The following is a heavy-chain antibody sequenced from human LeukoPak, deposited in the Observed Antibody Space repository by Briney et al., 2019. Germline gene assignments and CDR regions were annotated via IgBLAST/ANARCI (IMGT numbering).Heavy chain of an antibody. J-gene: IGHJ6*04. CDR3: ARDAYGSGSYGGLYGMDV. CDR1: GGTFSSYA. V-gene: IGHV1-69*06. Sequence: SVKVSCKASGGTFSSYAIRWVRQAPGQGLEWVGGIIPIFGTAYYAQKFQGRVTISADKSASTAYMELSSLRSEDTAVYYCARDAYGSGSYGGLYGMDVWGKGTTVTVSS. CDR2: IIPIFGTA. D-gene: IGHD3-10*01.